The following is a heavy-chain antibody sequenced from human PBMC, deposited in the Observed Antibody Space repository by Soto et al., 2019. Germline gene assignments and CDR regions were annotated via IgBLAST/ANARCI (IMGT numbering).Heavy chain of an antibody. D-gene: IGHD4-17*01. CDR3: AATTDDAFDI. CDR1: GFTFSDHY. CDR2: TRNKANSYTT. V-gene: IGHV3-72*01. Sequence: GGSLRLSCAASGFTFSDHYMDWVRQAPGKGLEWVGRTRNKANSYTTEYAASVKGRFTISREDSKNSLYLQMNSLKTEDTAVYYCAATTDDAFDIWGQGTMVTVSS. J-gene: IGHJ3*02.